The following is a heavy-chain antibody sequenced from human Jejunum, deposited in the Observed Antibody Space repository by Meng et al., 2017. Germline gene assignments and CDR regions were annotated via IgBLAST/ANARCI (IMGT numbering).Heavy chain of an antibody. CDR2: MHQSGSS. V-gene: IGHV4-4*02. CDR1: GGFSSIYW. J-gene: IGHJ4*02. CDR3: ARGWKYAWFN. Sequence: QGQLTESGPGPVRPSGSPSLTCAVSGGFSSIYWWSWLRQPPGKGLEWIGEMHQSGSSNYNPSLKSRLTMSVDESKNHFSLKLNSVTAADTAVYYCARGWKYAWFNWGQGTLVTVSS. D-gene: IGHD1-7*01.